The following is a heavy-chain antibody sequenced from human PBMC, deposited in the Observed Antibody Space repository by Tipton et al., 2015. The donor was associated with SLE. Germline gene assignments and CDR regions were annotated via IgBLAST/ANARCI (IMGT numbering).Heavy chain of an antibody. CDR3: ARVNYCGGDCYIDAFDI. CDR2: IYYSGST. Sequence: GLVKPSETLSLTCTVSGGSISSYYWSWIRQPPGKGLEWIGSIYYSGSTNYNPSLKSRVTISVDTSKNQFSLKLSSVTAADTAVYYCARVNYCGGDCYIDAFDIWGQGTMVTVSS. CDR1: GGSISSYY. V-gene: IGHV4-59*01. D-gene: IGHD2-21*01. J-gene: IGHJ3*02.